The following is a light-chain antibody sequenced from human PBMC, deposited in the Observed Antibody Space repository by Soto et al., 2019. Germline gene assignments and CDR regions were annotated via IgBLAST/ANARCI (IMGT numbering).Light chain of an antibody. V-gene: IGLV2-8*01. CDR2: EVN. J-gene: IGLJ2*01. Sequence: QSALTQPPSSSGSPGQSVAISCTGTNSDIGNYNFVSWYQQHPGKAPKLMLYEVNNRPSGVPDRFSGSKSGNTASLTVSGLQPEDEDDYYCSSYAGSNNLLFGGGTQLTVL. CDR1: NSDIGNYNF. CDR3: SSYAGSNNLL.